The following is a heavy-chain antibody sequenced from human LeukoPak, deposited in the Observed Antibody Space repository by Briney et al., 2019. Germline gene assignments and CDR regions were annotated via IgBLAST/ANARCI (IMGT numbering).Heavy chain of an antibody. CDR1: GFTFSSHW. CDR3: AGGLSIVATSLFDY. Sequence: GGSLRLSCAASGFTFSSHWMSWVRQAPGKGLEWVANIKQDGSEKYYVDSVKGRFTISRDNAKNSLYLQMNSLRAEDTAVYYCAGGLSIVATSLFDYWGQGTLVTVSS. D-gene: IGHD5-12*01. J-gene: IGHJ4*02. V-gene: IGHV3-7*01. CDR2: IKQDGSEK.